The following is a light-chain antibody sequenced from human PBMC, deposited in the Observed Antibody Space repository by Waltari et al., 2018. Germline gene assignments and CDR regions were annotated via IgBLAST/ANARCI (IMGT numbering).Light chain of an antibody. CDR3: QSYDSSLSGLVV. V-gene: IGLV1-40*01. J-gene: IGLJ2*01. Sequence: QSVLTQPPSVSGAPGHRVTISCTGSSSNLGAGYDVHWYQQLPGTAPKPPIYGTCNRPSGVPDRFSCSKSGTSASLAITGLQAEDEADYYCQSYDSSLSGLVVFGGGTKLTVL. CDR1: SSNLGAGYD. CDR2: GTC.